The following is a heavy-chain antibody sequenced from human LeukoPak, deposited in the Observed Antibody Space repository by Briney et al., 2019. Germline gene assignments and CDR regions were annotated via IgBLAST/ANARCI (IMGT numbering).Heavy chain of an antibody. V-gene: IGHV4-34*01. Sequence: SETLSLTCAVYGGSFSGYYWSWIRQPPGMGLEWIGEINHSGSTNYNPSLKSRVTISVDTSKNQFSLKLSSVTAADTAVYYCARGTRAAAIRNYYYYGMDVWGQGTTVTVSS. CDR1: GGSFSGYY. D-gene: IGHD2-2*02. CDR3: ARGTRAAAIRNYYYYGMDV. CDR2: INHSGST. J-gene: IGHJ6*02.